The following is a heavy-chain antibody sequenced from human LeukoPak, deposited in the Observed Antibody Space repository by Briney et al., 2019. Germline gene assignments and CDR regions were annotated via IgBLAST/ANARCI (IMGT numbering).Heavy chain of an antibody. V-gene: IGHV3-30*02. CDR3: AKIAARPSYYFDY. J-gene: IGHJ4*02. D-gene: IGHD6-6*01. CDR1: GFTFSSYG. CDR2: IRYDGSNK. Sequence: GGSLRLSCAASGFTFSSYGMHWVRQAPGKGLEWVAFIRYDGSNKYYADSVKGRFTISRDNSKNTLYLQMNSLRAEDTAVYYCAKIAARPSYYFDYWGQGTLVTVSS.